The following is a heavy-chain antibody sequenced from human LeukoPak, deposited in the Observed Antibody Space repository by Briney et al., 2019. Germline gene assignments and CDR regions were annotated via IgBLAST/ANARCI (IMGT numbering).Heavy chain of an antibody. D-gene: IGHD6-19*01. V-gene: IGHV3-23*01. CDR1: GFTFSSYA. CDR2: ISGSGGST. J-gene: IGHJ4*02. Sequence: PGGSLRLSCAASGFTFSSYAMSWVRQAPGKGLEWVSAISGSGGSTYYADSVKGRFTISRDNSKNTLYLQMNSLRAGDTAVYYCAKDPDRVAVAGTPIDYWGQGTLVTVSS. CDR3: AKDPDRVAVAGTPIDY.